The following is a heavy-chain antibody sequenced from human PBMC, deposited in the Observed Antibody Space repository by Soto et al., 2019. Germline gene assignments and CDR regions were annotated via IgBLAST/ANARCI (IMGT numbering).Heavy chain of an antibody. CDR1: GGSFSGYY. Sequence: QVQLQQWGAGLLKPSETLSLTCAVYGGSFSGYYWSWIRQPPGKGLEWIGEINHSGSTNYNPSLKRRVTISVDTSKNQFSLKLSSVTAADTAVYYCARGKGPSYYYYYGMDVWGQGTTVTVSS. V-gene: IGHV4-34*01. CDR3: ARGKGPSYYYYYGMDV. CDR2: INHSGST. J-gene: IGHJ6*02.